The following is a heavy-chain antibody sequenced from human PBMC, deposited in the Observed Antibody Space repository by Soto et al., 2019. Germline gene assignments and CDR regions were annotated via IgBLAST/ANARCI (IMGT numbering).Heavy chain of an antibody. CDR2: ISAYNGNT. J-gene: IGHJ6*02. CDR1: GYTFISYG. Sequence: ASVKVSCKASGYTFISYGISWVRQAPGQGLEWMGWISAYNGNTNYAQKLQGRVTMTTDTSTSTAYMELRSLRSDDTAVYYCTRIRIYDFWSGYYPLYYYYGMDVWGQGTTVTVSS. CDR3: TRIRIYDFWSGYYPLYYYYGMDV. V-gene: IGHV1-18*01. D-gene: IGHD3-3*01.